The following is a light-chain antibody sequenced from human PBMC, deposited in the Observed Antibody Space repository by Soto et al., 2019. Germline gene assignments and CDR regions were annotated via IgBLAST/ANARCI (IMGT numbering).Light chain of an antibody. CDR2: AAS. CDR3: HQYGSSPST. CDR1: QSVSNSY. J-gene: IGKJ4*01. V-gene: IGKV3-20*01. Sequence: ENVLTQSPGTLSLSPGERATLSCRASQSVSNSYLAWYQQKPGQAHRLLIYAASNRATGIPDRFSGSGSGTDFTLTISRLEPEDFAVYYCHQYGSSPSTFGRGTKVEIK.